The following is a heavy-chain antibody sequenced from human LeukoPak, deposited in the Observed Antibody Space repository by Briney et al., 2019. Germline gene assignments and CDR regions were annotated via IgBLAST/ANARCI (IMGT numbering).Heavy chain of an antibody. CDR1: GFTFSNYA. J-gene: IGHJ5*02. CDR3: AFELPPNRFDP. Sequence: PGGSLRLSCAASGFTFSNYAMTWVRQAPGRGPEWLSAISATGGTTYYTDSVRGRFTISRDNSKNTLYLQMNGLRAEDTALYYCAFELPPNRFDPWGQGTLVTVSS. CDR2: ISATGGTT. V-gene: IGHV3-23*01. D-gene: IGHD2-21*01.